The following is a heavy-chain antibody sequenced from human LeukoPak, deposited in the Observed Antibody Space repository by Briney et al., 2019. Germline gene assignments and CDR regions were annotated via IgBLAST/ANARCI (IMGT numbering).Heavy chain of an antibody. D-gene: IGHD5-18*01. CDR2: VYYSEST. CDR1: GGSISSSTDY. Sequence: PSETLSLTCTVSGGSISSSTDYWGWIRQPPGKGLEWIGSVYYSESTYYNPSLKSRVTISVDTSKSQFSLKLSSVTAADTAVYYCARPRGYSYGYEDHWGQGILVTVSS. V-gene: IGHV4-39*01. CDR3: ARPRGYSYGYEDH. J-gene: IGHJ4*02.